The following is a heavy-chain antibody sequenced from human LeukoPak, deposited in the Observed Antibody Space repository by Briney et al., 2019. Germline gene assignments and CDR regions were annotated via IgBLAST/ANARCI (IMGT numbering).Heavy chain of an antibody. Sequence: SETLSLTCAVYGGSFSGYYWSRIRQPPGKGLEWIGEINHSGSTNYNPTLKSRVTISVDTSKNQFSLKLSSVTAADTAVYYCARGSVTQRHLNWFDPWGQGTLVTVSS. V-gene: IGHV4-34*01. CDR3: ARGSVTQRHLNWFDP. D-gene: IGHD4-17*01. CDR2: INHSGST. CDR1: GGSFSGYY. J-gene: IGHJ5*02.